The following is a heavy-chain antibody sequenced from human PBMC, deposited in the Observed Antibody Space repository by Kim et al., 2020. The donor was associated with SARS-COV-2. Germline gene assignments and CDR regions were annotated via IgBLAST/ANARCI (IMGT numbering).Heavy chain of an antibody. Sequence: GGSLRLSCAASGFTFSSYSMNWVRQAPGKGLEWVSSISSSSSDIYYADSVKGRFTISRDNAKNSLYLQMNSLRAEDTAVYYCASGLAAAGTYWFDPWGQGTLVTVSS. V-gene: IGHV3-21*01. CDR1: GFTFSSYS. J-gene: IGHJ5*02. CDR2: ISSSSSDI. CDR3: ASGLAAAGTYWFDP. D-gene: IGHD6-13*01.